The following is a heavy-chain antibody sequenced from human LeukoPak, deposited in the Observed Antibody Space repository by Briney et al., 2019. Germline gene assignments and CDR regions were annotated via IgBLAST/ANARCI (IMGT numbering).Heavy chain of an antibody. CDR1: GGTFSSYA. V-gene: IGHV1-69*13. D-gene: IGHD1-26*01. Sequence: GASVKVSCKASGGTFSSYAISWVRQAPGQGLEWMGGIIPIFGTANYAQKFQGRVTITADESTSTAYMELSSLRSEDTAVYYCARDYGGATRDAFDIWGQGTMVTVSS. CDR2: IIPIFGTA. CDR3: ARDYGGATRDAFDI. J-gene: IGHJ3*02.